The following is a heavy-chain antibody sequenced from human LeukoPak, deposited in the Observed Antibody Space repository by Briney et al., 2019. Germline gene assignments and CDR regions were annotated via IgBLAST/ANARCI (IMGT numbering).Heavy chain of an antibody. J-gene: IGHJ4*02. CDR3: AKDDSSDRWQASSSWYEPL. CDR1: GFTFSSYG. V-gene: IGHV3-48*01. D-gene: IGHD6-13*01. Sequence: GGSLRLSCAASGFTFSSYGMNWVRQAPGKGLEWVSYISGSSSTITYADSAKGRFTISRDNSKNTLYLQMNSLRAEDTAVYYCAKDDSSDRWQASSSWYEPLWGQGTLVTVSS. CDR2: ISGSSSTI.